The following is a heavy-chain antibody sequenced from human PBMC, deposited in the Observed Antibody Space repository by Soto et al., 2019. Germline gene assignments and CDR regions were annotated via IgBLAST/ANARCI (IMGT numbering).Heavy chain of an antibody. J-gene: IGHJ6*02. Sequence: PGGSLRLSCVVSGSTFSSDDMSWVRQAPGRGLEWVSSISGGGDRTYYADSVKGRFTISRDKSNNTLYLQMNSLRAEDSAVYYCAKVTAVVVSAGRAAYGLDVWGQGTTVTVSS. V-gene: IGHV3-23*01. CDR1: GSTFSSDD. D-gene: IGHD2-15*01. CDR2: ISGGGDRT. CDR3: AKVTAVVVSAGRAAYGLDV.